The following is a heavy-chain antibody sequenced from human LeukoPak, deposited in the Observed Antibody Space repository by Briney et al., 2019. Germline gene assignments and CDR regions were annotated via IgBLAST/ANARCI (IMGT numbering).Heavy chain of an antibody. D-gene: IGHD3-10*01. V-gene: IGHV1-8*01. CDR1: GYTFTSYD. Sequence: RASVKVSCKASGYTFTSYDINWVRQATGQGLEWMGWMNPNSGNTGYAQKFQGRVTMTRNTSISTAYMELSSLRSEDTAVYYCARGMSDYYGSGSYYHSGGWYFDLWGRGTLVTVSS. J-gene: IGHJ2*01. CDR3: ARGMSDYYGSGSYYHSGGWYFDL. CDR2: MNPNSGNT.